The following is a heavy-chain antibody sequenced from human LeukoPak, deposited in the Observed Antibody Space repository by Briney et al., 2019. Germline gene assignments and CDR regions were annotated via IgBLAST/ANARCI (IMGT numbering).Heavy chain of an antibody. D-gene: IGHD2-2*01. CDR2: IYYSGST. CDR3: ARLHCSSTSCYFWAHNHPVGPGFDY. J-gene: IGHJ4*02. Sequence: SETLSLTCTVSGGSISSSSYYWGWIRQPPGKGLEWIGSIYYSGSTYYNPSLKSRVTISVDTSKNQFSLKLSSVTAADTAVYYCARLHCSSTSCYFWAHNHPVGPGFDYWGQGTLVTVSS. V-gene: IGHV4-39*01. CDR1: GGSISSSSYY.